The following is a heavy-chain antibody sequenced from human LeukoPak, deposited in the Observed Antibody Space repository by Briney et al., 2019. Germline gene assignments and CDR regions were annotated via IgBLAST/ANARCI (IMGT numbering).Heavy chain of an antibody. D-gene: IGHD1-1*01. Sequence: ASVTVSCKASGYTFNSYGISWVRQAPGQGLEWMGWISAYNGNTNYAQKLQGRVTVTTDTSTSTAYMELRSLRSDDTAVYYCARGVRLVSYYYYYMDVWGKGTTVTVSS. CDR3: ARGVRLVSYYYYYMDV. CDR2: ISAYNGNT. J-gene: IGHJ6*03. CDR1: GYTFNSYG. V-gene: IGHV1-18*01.